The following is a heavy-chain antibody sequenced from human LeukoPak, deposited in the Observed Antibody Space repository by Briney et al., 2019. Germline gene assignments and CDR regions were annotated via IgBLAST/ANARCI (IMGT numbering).Heavy chain of an antibody. Sequence: GGSLRLSCAASGFTFSSYGMHWVRQAPGKGLEWVAFIRYDGSNKYYADSVKGRFTISRDNSKNTLYLQMNSLRAEDTAVYYCARQDAGYSSSWYWYFDLWGRGTLVTVSS. CDR2: IRYDGSNK. J-gene: IGHJ2*01. CDR3: ARQDAGYSSSWYWYFDL. CDR1: GFTFSSYG. D-gene: IGHD6-13*01. V-gene: IGHV3-30*02.